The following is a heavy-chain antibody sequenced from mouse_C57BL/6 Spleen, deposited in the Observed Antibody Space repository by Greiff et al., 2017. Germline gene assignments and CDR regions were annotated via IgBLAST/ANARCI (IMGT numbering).Heavy chain of an antibody. V-gene: IGHV1-69*01. J-gene: IGHJ4*01. Sequence: QVQLQQPGAELVMPGASVKLSCKASGYTFTSYWMHWVKQRPGQGLEWIGEIDPSDSYTNYNQKFKGKSTLTVDKSSSTAYRQLSSLTSEDSAVYYCARSPYYYAMDYWGQGTSVTVSS. CDR2: IDPSDSYT. CDR3: ARSPYYYAMDY. CDR1: GYTFTSYW.